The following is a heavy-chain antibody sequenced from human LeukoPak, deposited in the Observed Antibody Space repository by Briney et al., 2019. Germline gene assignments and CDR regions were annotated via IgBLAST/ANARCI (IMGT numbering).Heavy chain of an antibody. V-gene: IGHV3-9*01. Sequence: PGRSLRLSCAASGFTFNDFAMHWVRQTPGKGLEWVSGISWNSGSIGYADSVKGRFTISRDNGKNALYLEMNSLRAEDTALYYCVKDGAIFGVPIPRGGMDVWGQGTTVTVSS. CDR3: VKDGAIFGVPIPRGGMDV. CDR2: ISWNSGSI. J-gene: IGHJ6*02. D-gene: IGHD3-3*01. CDR1: GFTFNDFA.